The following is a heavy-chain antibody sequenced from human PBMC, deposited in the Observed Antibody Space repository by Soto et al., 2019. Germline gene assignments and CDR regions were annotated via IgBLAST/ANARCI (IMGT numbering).Heavy chain of an antibody. CDR1: GGTFSSYA. V-gene: IGHV1-69*13. D-gene: IGHD3-9*01. J-gene: IGHJ5*02. Sequence: SVKVSCKASGGTFSSYAISWVRQAPGQGLEWMGGIIPIFGTANYAQKFQGRVTITADESTSTAYMELSSLRSEDTAVYYCARDQLRYDILTGYTGEFDPWGQGTLVTVSS. CDR2: IIPIFGTA. CDR3: ARDQLRYDILTGYTGEFDP.